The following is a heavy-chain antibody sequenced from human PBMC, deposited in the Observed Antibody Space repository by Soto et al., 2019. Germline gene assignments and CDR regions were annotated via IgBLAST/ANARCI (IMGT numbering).Heavy chain of an antibody. CDR2: IIPILGIA. Sequence: SPVKRSCKASVGRISSYTSSWGRQAPGQGLEWMGRIIPILGIANYAQKFQGRVTITADKSTSTAYMELSSLRSEDTAVYYCGRAGTPYYYGMDVWGQGTTVTVSS. J-gene: IGHJ6*02. D-gene: IGHD6-19*01. V-gene: IGHV1-69*02. CDR3: GRAGTPYYYGMDV. CDR1: VGRISSYT.